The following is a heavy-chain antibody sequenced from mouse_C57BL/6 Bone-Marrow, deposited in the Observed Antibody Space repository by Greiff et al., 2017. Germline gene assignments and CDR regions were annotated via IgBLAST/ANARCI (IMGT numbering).Heavy chain of an antibody. J-gene: IGHJ3*01. V-gene: IGHV1-15*01. D-gene: IGHD2-4*01. CDR2: IDPETGGT. Sequence: QVQLKQSGAELVRPGASVTLSCKASGYPFTDYEMHWVKQTPVHGLAWIGAIDPETGGTAYNQKFKGKAILTADKSSSTAYMELRSLTSEDSAVYYCTRCYDYGGSWFAYWGQGTLVTVSA. CDR3: TRCYDYGGSWFAY. CDR1: GYPFTDYE.